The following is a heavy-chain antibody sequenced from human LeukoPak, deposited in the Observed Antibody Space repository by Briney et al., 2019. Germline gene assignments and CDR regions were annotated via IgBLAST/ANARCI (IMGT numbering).Heavy chain of an antibody. V-gene: IGHV1-18*01. CDR2: ISAYNGNT. D-gene: IGHD3-22*01. Sequence: ASVKVSCKASGYTFTSYGISWVRQAPGQGLEWMGWISAYNGNTNYAQKLQGRVTMTRNTSISTAYMELSSLRSEDTAVYYCARSSIAYYYDSSGYYYDWFDPWGQGTLVTVSS. CDR1: GYTFTSYG. CDR3: ARSSIAYYYDSSGYYYDWFDP. J-gene: IGHJ5*02.